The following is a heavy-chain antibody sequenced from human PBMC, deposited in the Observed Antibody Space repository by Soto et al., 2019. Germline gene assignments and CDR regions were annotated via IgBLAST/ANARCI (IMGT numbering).Heavy chain of an antibody. CDR1: GFTFSSYG. CDR2: ISYDGSNK. CDR3: ATGDCISTSCYPFDP. V-gene: IGHV3-30*03. J-gene: IGHJ5*02. D-gene: IGHD2-2*01. Sequence: QVQLVESGGGVVQPGRSLRLSCAASGFTFSSYGMHWVRQAPGKGLEWVAVISYDGSNKYYADSVKGRFTISRDNSKNTLYLQMNSLRAEDTAVYYCATGDCISTSCYPFDPWGQGTLVTVSS.